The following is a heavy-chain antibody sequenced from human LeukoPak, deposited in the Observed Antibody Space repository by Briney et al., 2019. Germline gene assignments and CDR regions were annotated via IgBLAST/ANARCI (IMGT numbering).Heavy chain of an antibody. CDR1: GYDFTSYW. J-gene: IGHJ5*02. CDR3: AREKSGYSGGLLVNLFDP. D-gene: IGHD6-19*01. V-gene: IGHV5-51*01. Sequence: GESLKISCQASGYDFTSYWIGWVRQMPGKGLEGMGIIYLGDSDTRYSPSFQGQVTISADKSISTAYLQWSSLKTSATAMYYWAREKSGYSGGLLVNLFDPLGQGNLVPVS. CDR2: IYLGDSDT.